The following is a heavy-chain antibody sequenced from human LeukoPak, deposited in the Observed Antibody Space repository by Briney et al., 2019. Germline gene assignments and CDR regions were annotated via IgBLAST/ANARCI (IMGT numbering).Heavy chain of an antibody. V-gene: IGHV4-59*01. D-gene: IGHD1/OR15-1a*01. Sequence: PSETLSLTCTVSGGSITGYYWSWIRQPPGKGLEWIGYIYYSGGADYNPSLKSRVTISVDTSKNQFSLRLSSVTAADTAVYYCARTGSTTEPNWSDPWGQGTLVTVSS. J-gene: IGHJ5*02. CDR2: IYYSGGA. CDR1: GGSITGYY. CDR3: ARTGSTTEPNWSDP.